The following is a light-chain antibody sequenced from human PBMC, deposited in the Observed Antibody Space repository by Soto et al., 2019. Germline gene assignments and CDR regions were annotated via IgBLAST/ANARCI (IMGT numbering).Light chain of an antibody. V-gene: IGKV3-15*01. J-gene: IGKJ1*01. CDR3: QQYNKWPPWT. CDR1: QSISNN. Sequence: EIVLTQSPATLSLSPGERATLSCRASQSISNNLAWYQQKPGQAPRLVIYSAFTRATGIPARFSGSGSGTEFTLTISSLQSEDFAVYYCQQYNKWPPWTFGQGTKGDIK. CDR2: SAF.